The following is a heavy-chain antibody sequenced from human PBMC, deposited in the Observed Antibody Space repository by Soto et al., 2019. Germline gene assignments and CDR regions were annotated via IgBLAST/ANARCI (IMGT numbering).Heavy chain of an antibody. CDR2: ISPGSRYP. CDR3: VRGGGGGLFDP. D-gene: IGHD2-15*01. J-gene: IGHJ5*02. CDR1: GFTFSDYY. Sequence: GGSLRLSCASSGFTFSDYYMSWIRQAPGKGLEWLSYISPGSRYPAYADSVKGRFTISRDNARRSLSLQMDSLTVDDTAIYYCVRGGGGGLFDPWGQGSMVTVSS. V-gene: IGHV3-11*06.